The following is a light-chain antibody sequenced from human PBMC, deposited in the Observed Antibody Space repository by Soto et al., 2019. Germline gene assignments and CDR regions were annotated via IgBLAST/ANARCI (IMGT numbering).Light chain of an antibody. CDR1: QSVLYSSNNKNY. J-gene: IGKJ1*01. CDR2: WAS. V-gene: IGKV4-1*01. CDR3: HQYYSTLT. Sequence: DIVMTQSPDSLAVSLGERATINCKSSQSVLYSSNNKNYLAWYQQKPGQPPKLLIYWASTRESGVPDRFSGSGSGTDFTLTISSLQAEDVAVYYCHQYYSTLTFGQGTKVEIK.